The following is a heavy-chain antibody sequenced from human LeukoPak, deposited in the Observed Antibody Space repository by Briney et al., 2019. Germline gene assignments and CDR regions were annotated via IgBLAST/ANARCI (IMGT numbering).Heavy chain of an antibody. Sequence: SETLSLTCTVSGASISSYYWSWIRQPPGKGLEWIASRHYRGTTNYNPSLESRVTVSVDTSKNQFSLKLTSVTAADTAVYHCARGPLDSGYTYFDYWGQGTLVTVSS. V-gene: IGHV4-59*01. D-gene: IGHD5-12*01. CDR1: GASISSYY. CDR2: RHYRGTT. CDR3: ARGPLDSGYTYFDY. J-gene: IGHJ4*02.